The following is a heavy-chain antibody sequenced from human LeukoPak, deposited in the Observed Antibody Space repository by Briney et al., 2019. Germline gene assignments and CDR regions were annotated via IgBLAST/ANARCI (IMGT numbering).Heavy chain of an antibody. CDR3: ARGGEWSPVLNWFDP. Sequence: ASVKVSCTASGYTFTGYYMHWMRQAPGQGLEWMGWINPNSGDTNYAQKFQGRVTMTRDTSISTAYMELSRLRSDDTAVYYCARGGEWSPVLNWFDPWGQGTLVTVSS. D-gene: IGHD3-3*01. J-gene: IGHJ5*02. V-gene: IGHV1-2*02. CDR2: INPNSGDT. CDR1: GYTFTGYY.